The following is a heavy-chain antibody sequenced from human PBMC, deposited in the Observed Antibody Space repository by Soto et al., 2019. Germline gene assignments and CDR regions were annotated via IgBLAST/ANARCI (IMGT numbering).Heavy chain of an antibody. J-gene: IGHJ4*02. Sequence: GGSLRLSCAASGFTFSTFSMNWVRQAPGKGLEWLSYIGGSGGSISYADSVKGRFTISRDNGKNTLYLQMSSLRDEDAAVYYCARDLAWAFDSWGQGALVTVSS. CDR1: GFTFSTFS. CDR3: ARDLAWAFDS. V-gene: IGHV3-48*02. CDR2: IGGSGGSI. D-gene: IGHD1-26*01.